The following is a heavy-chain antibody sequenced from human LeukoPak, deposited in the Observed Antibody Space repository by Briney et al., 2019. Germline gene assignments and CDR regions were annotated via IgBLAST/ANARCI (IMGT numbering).Heavy chain of an antibody. CDR2: IYYSGST. V-gene: IGHV4-59*01. D-gene: IGHD4-23*01. J-gene: IGHJ3*02. CDR3: ARDLDYGGNYHAFDI. CDR1: GGSISSYY. Sequence: SETLSLTCTVSGGSISSYYWSWIRQPPGKGLEWIGYIYYSGSTNYNPSLKSRVTISVDTSKNQFSLKLSSVTAADTAVYYCARDLDYGGNYHAFDIWGQGTMVTVSS.